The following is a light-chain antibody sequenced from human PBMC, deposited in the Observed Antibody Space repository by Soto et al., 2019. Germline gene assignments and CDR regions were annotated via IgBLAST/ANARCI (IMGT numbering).Light chain of an antibody. CDR2: DAS. V-gene: IGKV3-11*01. CDR3: QQRRNWPRLT. Sequence: EIVLTQSPATLSLSPGERATLSCRASQSVSSYLAWYQQKPGQAPRLLIYDASNRATGIPARFSGSGSGTDFTLTISSLEPEDFVVYYCQQRRNWPRLTSGPGTQVD. CDR1: QSVSSY. J-gene: IGKJ3*01.